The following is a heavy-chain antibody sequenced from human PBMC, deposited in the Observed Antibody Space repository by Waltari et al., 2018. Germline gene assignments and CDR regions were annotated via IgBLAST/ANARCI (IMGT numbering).Heavy chain of an antibody. CDR2: FFYGGNS. CDR1: GASISSKSYY. Sequence: QLQLQESGPGLVKPSETLSLTCTVSGASISSKSYYWGWMRQPPGKGLEWIGGFFYGGNSYYNPPLTGRVTMSVDTSKNQFSLTLRSVTAAGTAVYYCARQDGDYIDAYYWGQGTLVTVSS. J-gene: IGHJ4*02. V-gene: IGHV4-39*01. D-gene: IGHD4-17*01. CDR3: ARQDGDYIDAYY.